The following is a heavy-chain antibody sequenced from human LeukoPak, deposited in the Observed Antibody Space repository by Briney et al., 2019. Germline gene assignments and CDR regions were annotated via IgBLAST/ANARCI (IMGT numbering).Heavy chain of an antibody. V-gene: IGHV1-46*01. D-gene: IGHD3-10*01. J-gene: IGHJ4*02. CDR2: INPSGGST. CDR1: GYTFTSYY. CDR3: ARARVRGVIDDY. Sequence: GASVKVSCKASGYTFTSYYMHWVRQAPGQGLEWMGIINPSGGSTSYAQKFQGRVTMTRNTSISTAYMELSSLRSEDTAVYYCARARVRGVIDDYWGQGTLVTVSS.